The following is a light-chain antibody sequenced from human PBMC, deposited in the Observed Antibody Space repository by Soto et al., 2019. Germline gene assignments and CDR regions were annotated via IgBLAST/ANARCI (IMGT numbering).Light chain of an antibody. J-gene: IGLJ3*02. Sequence: QAVVTQEPSLTVSPGGTGTLTCGSSTGAVTSGHYPYWIQQKPGQAPRALIYDTTNKHSWTPARFSGSLLGGKAALTLSGAQPEDEAEYYFLLSYSGARVFGGWTKLTVL. CDR3: LLSYSGARV. CDR1: TGAVTSGHY. CDR2: DTT. V-gene: IGLV7-46*01.